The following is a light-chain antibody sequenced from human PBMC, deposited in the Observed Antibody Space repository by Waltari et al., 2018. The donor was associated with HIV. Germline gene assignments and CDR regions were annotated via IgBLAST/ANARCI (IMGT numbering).Light chain of an antibody. CDR2: GAS. CDR3: QQYKSWPL. V-gene: IGKV3-15*01. J-gene: IGKJ3*01. Sequence: EIVMTQSPVTLSVSPGERATLSCGASQTISTNLAWYQQKIGRPPRLLIYGASIRATGIPARFSGSGSGTDFTLTISRVESEDSAVYYCQQYKSWPLFGPGTKLHIK. CDR1: QTISTN.